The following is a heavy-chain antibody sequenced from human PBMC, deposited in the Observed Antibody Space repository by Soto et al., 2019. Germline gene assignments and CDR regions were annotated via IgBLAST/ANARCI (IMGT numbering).Heavy chain of an antibody. CDR2: INGDGSST. CDR1: GFTFSSHW. V-gene: IGHV3-74*01. Sequence: EVPLVESGGGLVQPGGSLRLSCAASGFTFSSHWMHWVRQAPGKGLVWVSRINGDGSSTTYADSVKGRFTISRDNAKNTLSLQMNSLRVEDTAVYYCARDLPAADAFDIWGQGTTVTVSS. CDR3: ARDLPAADAFDI. J-gene: IGHJ3*02.